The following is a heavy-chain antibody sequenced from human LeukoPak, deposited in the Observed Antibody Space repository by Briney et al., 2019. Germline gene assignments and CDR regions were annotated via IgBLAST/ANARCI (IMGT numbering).Heavy chain of an antibody. CDR3: ARNIAARRFDP. CDR1: GFTFSSYW. CDR2: IKSDGSST. J-gene: IGHJ5*02. V-gene: IGHV3-74*01. D-gene: IGHD6-6*01. Sequence: GGSLRLSCAASGFTFSSYWMHWVRQAPGKGLVWVSRIKSDGSSTSYADFVKGRFTISRDNAKNTLYLQMNSLRAGDTAVYYCARNIAARRFDPWGQGTLVTVSS.